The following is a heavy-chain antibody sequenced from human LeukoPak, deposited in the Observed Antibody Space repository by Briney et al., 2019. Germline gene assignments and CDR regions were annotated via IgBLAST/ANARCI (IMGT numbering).Heavy chain of an antibody. Sequence: SETLSLTCTVSGVSITNYYWRWIRQPPGKGPEWIGYIYYTGSTNYNLSLRSRVTISVDTSKNQFSLKLTSVTAADTAVYFCAGGGDSGGYYYPMFDYWGRGTLVTVSS. D-gene: IGHD3-22*01. J-gene: IGHJ4*02. CDR3: AGGGDSGGYYYPMFDY. CDR1: GVSITNYY. CDR2: IYYTGST. V-gene: IGHV4-59*01.